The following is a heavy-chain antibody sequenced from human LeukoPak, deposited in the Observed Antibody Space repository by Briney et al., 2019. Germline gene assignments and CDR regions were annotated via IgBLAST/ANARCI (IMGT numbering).Heavy chain of an antibody. Sequence: PGGSLRLSCAASGFTFSDYYMSWIRQAPGKGLEWVSYISSSSSYTDYADSVKGRFTISRDNAKNSLNLHMNSLRAEDTAVYYCARDSGYSGYSDYWGQGPLVTVSS. CDR1: GFTFSDYY. CDR3: ARDSGYSGYSDY. J-gene: IGHJ4*02. V-gene: IGHV3-11*05. CDR2: ISSSSSYT. D-gene: IGHD5-12*01.